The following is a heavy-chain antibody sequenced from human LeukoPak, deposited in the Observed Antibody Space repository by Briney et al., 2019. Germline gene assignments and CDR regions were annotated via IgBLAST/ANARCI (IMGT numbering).Heavy chain of an antibody. V-gene: IGHV4-31*11. J-gene: IGHJ6*02. CDR3: ASTHCASPSCYSYYYSGLDV. D-gene: IGHD2-2*01. CDR2: IYNSGSA. Sequence: SQTLSLTCAVSGGSISSGTYYWNWIRQHPGKGLEWIGHIYNSGSAYYNPSLMSRVFISIDTSENQFSLKLSSVTAADTAVYYCASTHCASPSCYSYYYSGLDVWGQGTTVTVSS. CDR1: GGSISSGTYY.